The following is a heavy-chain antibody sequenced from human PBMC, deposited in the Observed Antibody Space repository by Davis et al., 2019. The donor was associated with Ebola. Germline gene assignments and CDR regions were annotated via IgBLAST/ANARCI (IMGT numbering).Heavy chain of an antibody. CDR1: GFTFSSYA. CDR2: ISYDGSNK. V-gene: IGHV3-30-3*01. D-gene: IGHD4-23*01. CDR3: ARDPSTTVVTNYFDY. Sequence: GESLKISCAASGFTFSSYAMHWVRQAPGKGLEWVAVISYDGSNKYYADSVKGRFTISRDNSKNTLYLQMNSLRAEDTAVYYCARDPSTTVVTNYFDYWGQGTLVTVSS. J-gene: IGHJ4*02.